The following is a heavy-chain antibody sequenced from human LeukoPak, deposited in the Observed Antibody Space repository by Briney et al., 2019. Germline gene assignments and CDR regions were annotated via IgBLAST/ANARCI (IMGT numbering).Heavy chain of an antibody. D-gene: IGHD1-26*01. CDR1: GFTFSSYA. Sequence: GGSLRLSCAASGFTFSSYAMHWVRQAPGKGLEWVAVISYDGSNKYYADSVKGRFTTSRDNSKNTLYLQINSLRADDTAVYYCARSHQRVGIEDYWGQGTLVTVSS. J-gene: IGHJ4*02. CDR3: ARSHQRVGIEDY. V-gene: IGHV3-30-3*01. CDR2: ISYDGSNK.